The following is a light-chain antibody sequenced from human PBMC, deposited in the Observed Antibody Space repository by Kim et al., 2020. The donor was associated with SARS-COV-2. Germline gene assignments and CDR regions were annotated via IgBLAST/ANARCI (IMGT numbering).Light chain of an antibody. CDR3: QQANSPFT. CDR1: MSSS. J-gene: IGKJ3*01. V-gene: IGKV1D-12*01. CDR2: AAS. Sequence: MSSSLAWYQQKVGKAPKLLIYAASSLQSGVPSRFSGSGSGTDFTLTINRLQPEDFATYYCQQANSPFTFGPGTKVDIK.